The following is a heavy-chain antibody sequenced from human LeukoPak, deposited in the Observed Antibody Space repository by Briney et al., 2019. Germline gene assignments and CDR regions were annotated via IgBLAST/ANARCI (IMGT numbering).Heavy chain of an antibody. CDR3: ARGCYSFRCRAFDI. V-gene: IGHV3-21*01. CDR1: GFTFSSYS. D-gene: IGHD2-15*01. Sequence: GESLRLSCAASGFTFSSYSMNWVRQAPGKGLEWVSSISGSSSYINYADSVKGRFAISRDNAQNSLFLQLNSLRAEDTAVYYCARGCYSFRCRAFDIWGQGTMVTVSS. CDR2: ISGSSSYI. J-gene: IGHJ3*02.